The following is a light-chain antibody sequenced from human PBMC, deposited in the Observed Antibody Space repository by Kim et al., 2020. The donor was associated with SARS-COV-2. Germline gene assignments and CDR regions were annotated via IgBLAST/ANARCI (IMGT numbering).Light chain of an antibody. V-gene: IGLV2-11*01. CDR3: CSYAGSYIWV. CDR1: SSDVGCYKF. Sequence: GQSITISCSGTSSDVGCYKFVSWYQQHPGKVPKLIIYDVSKRPSGVPDRFSGSKSGNTASLTISGLQAEDEADYYCCSYAGSYIWVFGGGTQLTVL. J-gene: IGLJ2*01. CDR2: DVS.